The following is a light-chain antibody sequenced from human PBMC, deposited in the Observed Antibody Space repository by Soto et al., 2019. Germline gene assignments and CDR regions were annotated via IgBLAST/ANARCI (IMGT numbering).Light chain of an antibody. CDR2: DAS. V-gene: IGKV1-33*01. Sequence: DIQMTQSPSSLSTSVGDRVTITCQASQDISTSLNWYQQKPGKAPKLLMYDASNLETGVPSRFSGSGSGTDFTLTINSLQPEDIATYYCQQYEKLPITFGRGTRL. CDR3: QQYEKLPIT. CDR1: QDISTS. J-gene: IGKJ5*01.